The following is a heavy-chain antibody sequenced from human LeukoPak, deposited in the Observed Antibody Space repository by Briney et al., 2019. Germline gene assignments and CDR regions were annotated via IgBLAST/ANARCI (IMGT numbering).Heavy chain of an antibody. J-gene: IGHJ4*02. CDR3: ARSEQWLVPLDH. D-gene: IGHD6-19*01. Sequence: PSETLSLTCTVSGGSFSSSDYYWGWIRQPPGKGLEWIGSIYYSGSTYYNPSLKSRVTISVDTSKNQFSLKLSSVTAADTAVYYCARSEQWLVPLDHWGQGTLVTVSS. V-gene: IGHV4-39*07. CDR1: GGSFSSSDYY. CDR2: IYYSGST.